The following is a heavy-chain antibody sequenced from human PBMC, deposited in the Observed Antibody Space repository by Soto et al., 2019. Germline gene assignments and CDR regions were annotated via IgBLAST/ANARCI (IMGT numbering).Heavy chain of an antibody. J-gene: IGHJ4*02. CDR3: ARGRRLAAAGTLDY. V-gene: IGHV3-74*01. D-gene: IGHD6-13*01. CDR2: VNSDGTGT. Sequence: GGSLRLSCEASGFTFTMYWMHWVRQAPGKGLVWVSRVNSDGTGTTYADSVKGRFTVSRDNARNSVFLQMDSLRAEDTAVYYCARGRRLAAAGTLDYWGQGTLVTVSS. CDR1: GFTFTMYW.